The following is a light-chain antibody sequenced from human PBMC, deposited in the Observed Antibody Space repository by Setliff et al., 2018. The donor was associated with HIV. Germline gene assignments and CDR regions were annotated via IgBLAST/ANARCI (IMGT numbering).Light chain of an antibody. V-gene: IGLV2-11*01. CDR3: FSYAGSYTSV. CDR2: DIT. J-gene: IGLJ1*01. Sequence: QSVLAQPRSVSGSPGQSVTLSCTGTSSDVGGYNWVSWYQQRPGEAPKLIIYDITERPSGVPDRFSGSKSANTASHTISGLQADDDADYYCFSYAGSYTSVFGSGTKVTVL. CDR1: SSDVGGYNW.